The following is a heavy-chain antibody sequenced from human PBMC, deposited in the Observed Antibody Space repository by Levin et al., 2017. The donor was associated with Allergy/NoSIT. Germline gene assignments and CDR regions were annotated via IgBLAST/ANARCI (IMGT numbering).Heavy chain of an antibody. CDR1: GFTFISYW. D-gene: IGHD5-12*01. J-gene: IGHJ4*02. V-gene: IGHV3-7*01. CDR2: IKPDGSEE. CDR3: ARHWIYRFDY. Sequence: QSSETLSLTCAASGFTFISYWMTWVRQVPGKGLEWVANIKPDGSEEYSVDSVKGRFTISRDNAKNSVYLQMNSLRVEDTAVYYCARHWIYRFDYWGQGALVTVSS.